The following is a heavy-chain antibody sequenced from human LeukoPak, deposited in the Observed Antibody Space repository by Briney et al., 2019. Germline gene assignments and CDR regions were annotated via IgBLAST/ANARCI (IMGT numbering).Heavy chain of an antibody. CDR2: ISYHGTNT. CDR1: GFAFSTYD. CDR3: TRDPRL. Sequence: GGSLRLSCAAPGFAFSTYDIHWVRQAPGKGLEWVAVISYHGTNTYYADSVKGRFTVSRDNSDNTLYLHMDRLRPEDTAVYFCTRDPRLWGQGTLVTVSS. V-gene: IGHV3-30-3*01. J-gene: IGHJ4*02.